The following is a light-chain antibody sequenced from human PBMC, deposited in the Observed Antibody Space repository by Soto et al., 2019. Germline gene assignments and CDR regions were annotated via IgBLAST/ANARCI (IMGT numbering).Light chain of an antibody. Sequence: DIQMTQSPSSLSASVGDRVTITCRASESIARHLNWYQQKPGKAPKLLIYAASSLRNGVPSRFXGGGSGTDFTLTISNLQPEDFATYYCQQTYSTLSITFGQGTRLEMK. J-gene: IGKJ5*01. CDR3: QQTYSTLSIT. V-gene: IGKV1-39*01. CDR2: AAS. CDR1: ESIARH.